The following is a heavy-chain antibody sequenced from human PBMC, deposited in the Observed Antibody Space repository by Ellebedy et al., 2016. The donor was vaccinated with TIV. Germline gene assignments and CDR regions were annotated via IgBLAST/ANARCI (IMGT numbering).Heavy chain of an antibody. CDR3: VRDGSYDYGDY. CDR1: GFTVSNNY. CDR2: IYSGGST. V-gene: IGHV3-66*01. Sequence: GESLKISCAASGFTVSNNYISWVRQAPGKGLEWVSVIYSGGSTYYADSVKGRFTISRDNSKNTVYLQMNSLRVEDTAVYYCVRDGSYDYGDYWGQGTVVTVSS. J-gene: IGHJ4*02. D-gene: IGHD3-16*01.